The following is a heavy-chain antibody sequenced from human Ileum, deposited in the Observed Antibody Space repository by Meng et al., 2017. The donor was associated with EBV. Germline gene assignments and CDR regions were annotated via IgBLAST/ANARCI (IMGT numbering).Heavy chain of an antibody. J-gene: IGHJ4*02. CDR1: GYTFTSYG. Sequence: QVQLVKAEAEVEKPGASVNASCKASGYTFTSYGISWVRQAPGQGLEWMGWISAYNGNTNYAQKLQGRVTMTTDTSTSTAYMELRSLRSDDTAVYYCALGGVQGVHFDYWGQGTLVTVSS. CDR3: ALGGVQGVHFDY. CDR2: ISAYNGNT. D-gene: IGHD3-10*01. V-gene: IGHV1-18*01.